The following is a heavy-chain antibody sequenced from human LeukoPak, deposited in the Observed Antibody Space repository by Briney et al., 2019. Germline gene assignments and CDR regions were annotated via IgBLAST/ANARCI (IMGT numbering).Heavy chain of an antibody. CDR2: IRSTANGYAT. Sequence: GGSLRLSCAASGFTFSGSALHWVRQASGKGLEWVGRIRSTANGYATAYAASVKGRFTISRDNSKNTLYLQMNSLRAEDTAVYYCANPGAYSSSSPGFDYWGQGTLVTVSS. V-gene: IGHV3-73*01. D-gene: IGHD6-19*01. CDR1: GFTFSGSA. J-gene: IGHJ4*02. CDR3: ANPGAYSSSSPGFDY.